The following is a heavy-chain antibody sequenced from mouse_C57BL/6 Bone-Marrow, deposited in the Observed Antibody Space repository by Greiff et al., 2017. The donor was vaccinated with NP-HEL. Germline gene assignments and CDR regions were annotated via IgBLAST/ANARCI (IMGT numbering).Heavy chain of an antibody. J-gene: IGHJ4*01. Sequence: EVQGVESGGGLVKPGGSLKLSCAASGFTFSSYAMSWVRQTPEKRLEWVATISDGGSYTSYPDNVKGRFTISRDNAKNNLYLQMSHLKSEDTAMYYCAREGYAMDYWGQGTSVTVSS. V-gene: IGHV5-4*01. CDR2: ISDGGSYT. CDR1: GFTFSSYA. CDR3: AREGYAMDY.